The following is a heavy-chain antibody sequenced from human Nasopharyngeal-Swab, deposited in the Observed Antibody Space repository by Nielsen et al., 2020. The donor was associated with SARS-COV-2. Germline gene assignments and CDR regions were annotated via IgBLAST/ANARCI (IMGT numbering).Heavy chain of an antibody. CDR1: GFTFSSYA. J-gene: IGHJ3*02. Sequence: GGSLRLSCAASGFTFSSYAMHWVRQAPGKGLEWVAVISYDGSNKYYADSVKGRFTISRDNSKNTLYLQMNSLRAEDTAVYYCARESDPYSSSWYPEAAFDIWGQGTVVTVSS. CDR2: ISYDGSNK. V-gene: IGHV3-30-3*01. CDR3: ARESDPYSSSWYPEAAFDI. D-gene: IGHD6-13*01.